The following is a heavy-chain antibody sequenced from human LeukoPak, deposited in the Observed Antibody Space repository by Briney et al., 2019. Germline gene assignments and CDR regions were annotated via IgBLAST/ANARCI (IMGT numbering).Heavy chain of an antibody. V-gene: IGHV1-69*06. CDR2: IIPIFGTA. CDR1: GGTFISYA. CDR3: ARPIYSNYHNWFDP. D-gene: IGHD4-11*01. J-gene: IGHJ5*02. Sequence: SVKVSCKASGGTFISYAISWVRQAPGQGLEWMGGIIPIFGTANYAQKFQGRVTITADKSTSTAYMELSSLRSEDTAVYYCARPIYSNYHNWFDPWGQGTLVTVSS.